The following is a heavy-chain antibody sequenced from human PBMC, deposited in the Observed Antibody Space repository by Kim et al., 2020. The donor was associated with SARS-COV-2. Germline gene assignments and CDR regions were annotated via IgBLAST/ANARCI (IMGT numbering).Heavy chain of an antibody. CDR1: GFSFSTYD. CDR3: AKGPVVEI. CDR2: MSGSGGGT. J-gene: IGHJ4*02. D-gene: IGHD3-22*01. V-gene: IGHV3-23*01. Sequence: GGSLRLSCAASGFSFSTYDMSWVRQAPGKGLEWVSGMSGSGGGTYYAESVKGRFTISRDSSKNTVYLQMSTLRAEDTAVYYCAKGPVVEIWGQGTLVTVSS.